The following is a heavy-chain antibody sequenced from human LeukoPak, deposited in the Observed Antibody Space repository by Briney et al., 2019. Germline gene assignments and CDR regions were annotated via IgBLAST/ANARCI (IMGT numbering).Heavy chain of an antibody. CDR2: IWYDGSNK. CDR3: ARETLQVYSRGGDFDD. D-gene: IGHD3-16*01. CDR1: GFTFSSYC. J-gene: IGHJ4*02. V-gene: IGHV3-33*01. Sequence: GRSLRLSCAASGFTFSSYCMHWVRPAPGKGLEWVAVIWYDGSNKYYADFVKGRFTVSRDPFKNPLYLQMDSLRAEHTAVYYCARETLQVYSRGGDFDDRGQGTLVTVAS.